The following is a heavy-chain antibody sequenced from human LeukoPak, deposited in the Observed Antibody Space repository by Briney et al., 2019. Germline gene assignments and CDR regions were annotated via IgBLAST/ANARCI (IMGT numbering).Heavy chain of an antibody. CDR1: GGSISGYY. CDR3: ARFSGYGDYAN. Sequence: SETLSLTCTVSGGSISGYYWSWIRQPPGKGLEYIGYIYYSGTTNHNPSLKSRVTISLDTSKNQFSLKLNSVTAADTAVYYCARFSGYGDYANWGQGTLVTVSS. J-gene: IGHJ4*02. CDR2: IYYSGTT. V-gene: IGHV4-59*01. D-gene: IGHD4-17*01.